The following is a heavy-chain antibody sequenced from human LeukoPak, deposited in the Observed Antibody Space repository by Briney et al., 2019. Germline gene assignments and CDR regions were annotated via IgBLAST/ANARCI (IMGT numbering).Heavy chain of an antibody. CDR2: IRYDGSNK. CDR1: GFTFSSYG. Sequence: GSLRLSCAASGFTFSSYGMHWVRQAPGKGLEWVAFIRYDGSNKYYADSVKGRFTISRDNSKNTLYLQMNSLRAEDTAVYYCAKEARVLLWFGELFSLDYWGQGTLVTVSS. J-gene: IGHJ4*02. V-gene: IGHV3-30*02. D-gene: IGHD3-10*01. CDR3: AKEARVLLWFGELFSLDY.